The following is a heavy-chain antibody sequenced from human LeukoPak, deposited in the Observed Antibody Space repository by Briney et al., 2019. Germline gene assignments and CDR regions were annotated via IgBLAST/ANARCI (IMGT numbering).Heavy chain of an antibody. CDR3: ARRDYYDTTLMGWYFDL. V-gene: IGHV4-59*08. D-gene: IGHD3-22*01. CDR2: IFYTGST. J-gene: IGHJ2*01. Sequence: SETLSLTCTVSGGTISSYYWRWIRQPPGKGLEWIGYIFYTGSTKYNPAPKSRVTISVDTSEKQTSLRLRSVTAADTAVYYCARRDYYDTTLMGWYFDLWGRGTLVTVSS. CDR1: GGTISSYY.